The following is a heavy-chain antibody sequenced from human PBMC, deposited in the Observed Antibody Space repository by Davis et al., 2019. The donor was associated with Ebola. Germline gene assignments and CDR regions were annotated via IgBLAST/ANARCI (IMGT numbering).Heavy chain of an antibody. D-gene: IGHD3-10*01. CDR2: ISAYNGNT. V-gene: IGHV1-18*04. Sequence: ASVKVSCKASGYTFTSYGISWMRQAPGQGLEWMGWISAYNGNTNYAQKLQGRVTMTTDTSTSTAYMELRSLRSDDTAVYYCARGRVPITMVRGVSPGPYWFDPWGQGTLVTVSS. J-gene: IGHJ5*02. CDR1: GYTFTSYG. CDR3: ARGRVPITMVRGVSPGPYWFDP.